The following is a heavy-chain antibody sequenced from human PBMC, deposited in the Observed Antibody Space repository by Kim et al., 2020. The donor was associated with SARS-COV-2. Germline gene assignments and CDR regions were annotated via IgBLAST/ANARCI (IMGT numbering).Heavy chain of an antibody. CDR3: ARAFAAAGNNYYGMDV. J-gene: IGHJ6*02. CDR1: GYSFTSYW. CDR2: IYPGDSDT. Sequence: GESLKISCKGSGYSFTSYWIGWVRQMPGKGLEWMGIIYPGDSDTRYSPSFQGQVTISADKSISTAYLQWSSLKASDTAMYYCARAFAAAGNNYYGMDVWGQGPTVTVSS. D-gene: IGHD6-13*01. V-gene: IGHV5-51*01.